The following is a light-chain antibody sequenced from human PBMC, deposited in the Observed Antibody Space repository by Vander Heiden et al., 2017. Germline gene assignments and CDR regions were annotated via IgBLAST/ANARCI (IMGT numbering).Light chain of an antibody. CDR3: QQSYSTPRT. V-gene: IGKV1-39*01. Sequence: DIQMTQSPSSLPVSVGDRVTITCRASQRISNYLNWYQQKPGQAPKLLIYAASSLHSGVPSRFSGSGSGTDFTLTISSLQPEDFATYYCQQSYSTPRTFGGGTKVEIK. CDR1: QRISNY. J-gene: IGKJ4*01. CDR2: AAS.